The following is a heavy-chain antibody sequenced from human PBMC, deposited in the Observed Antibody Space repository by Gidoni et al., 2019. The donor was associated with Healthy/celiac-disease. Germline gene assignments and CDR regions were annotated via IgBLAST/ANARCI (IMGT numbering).Heavy chain of an antibody. V-gene: IGHV3-15*01. CDR1: GFTFSNAW. J-gene: IGHJ4*02. D-gene: IGHD2-2*01. CDR2: IKSKTDGGTT. CDR3: TTAIVVVPAAPWYFDY. Sequence: EVQLVESGGGLVKPGGSLRLSCAASGFTFSNAWMSWVRQAPGKGLEWVGRIKSKTDGGTTDYAAPVKGRFTISRDDSKNTLYLQMNSLKTEDTAVYYCTTAIVVVPAAPWYFDYWGQGTLVTVSS.